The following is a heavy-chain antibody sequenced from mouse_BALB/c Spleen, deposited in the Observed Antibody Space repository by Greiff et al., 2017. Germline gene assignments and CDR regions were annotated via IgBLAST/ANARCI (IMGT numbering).Heavy chain of an antibody. CDR3: AREDYRYAMDY. CDR2: INPSSGYT. J-gene: IGHJ4*01. CDR1: GYTFTSYT. D-gene: IGHD2-14*01. Sequence: VQGVESAAELARPGASVKMSCKASGYTFTSYTMHWVKQRPGQGLEWIGYINPSSGYTEYNQKFKDKTTLTADKSSSTAYMQLSSLTSEDSAVYYCAREDYRYAMDYWGQGTSVTVSS. V-gene: IGHV1-4*02.